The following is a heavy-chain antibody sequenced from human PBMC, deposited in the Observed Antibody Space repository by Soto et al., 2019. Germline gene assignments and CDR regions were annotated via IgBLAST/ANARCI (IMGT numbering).Heavy chain of an antibody. D-gene: IGHD3-9*01. CDR3: ARRVIPLTGGEMGMDV. J-gene: IGHJ6*02. CDR1: GGSISSSSYY. CDR2: IYYSGST. V-gene: IGHV4-39*01. Sequence: SETLSLTCTVSGGSISSSSYYWGWIRQPPGKGLEWIGSIYYSGSTYYNPSLKSRVTISVDTSKNQFSLKLSSVTAADTAVYYCARRVIPLTGGEMGMDVWGQGTTVTVSS.